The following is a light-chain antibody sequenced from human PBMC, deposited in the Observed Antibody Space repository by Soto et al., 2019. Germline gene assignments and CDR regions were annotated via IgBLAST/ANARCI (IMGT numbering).Light chain of an antibody. Sequence: QSALTQPASVSGSPGQSITISCTGTSSDVGGYNYVSWFQQFPGKAPKLMIYEVTHRPSGVSNRFSGSRSGNTASLTISGLQAEDEADYYCSSYTSTSTLVFGTGTKVTVL. CDR3: SSYTSTSTLV. CDR2: EVT. V-gene: IGLV2-14*01. CDR1: SSDVGGYNY. J-gene: IGLJ1*01.